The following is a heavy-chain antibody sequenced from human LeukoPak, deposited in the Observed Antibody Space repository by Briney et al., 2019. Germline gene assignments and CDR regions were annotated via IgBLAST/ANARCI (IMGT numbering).Heavy chain of an antibody. D-gene: IGHD3/OR15-3a*01. V-gene: IGHV3-23*01. J-gene: IGHJ1*01. Sequence: GGSLRLSCAASGFTFSSYAMSWVRQAPGKGLEWVSAISGSGGSTYYADSVKGRFTISRDNAKNSVYLQMNSLRAEDTAVYYCARDEIWTRVTEREYFQHWGQGSLVTVSS. CDR2: ISGSGGST. CDR1: GFTFSSYA. CDR3: ARDEIWTRVTEREYFQH.